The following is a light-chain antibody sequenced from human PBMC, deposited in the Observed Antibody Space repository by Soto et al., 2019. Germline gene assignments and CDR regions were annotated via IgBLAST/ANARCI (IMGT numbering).Light chain of an antibody. CDR2: DND. Sequence: QSVLTQPPSVSAAPGETVTISCSGSSSNIGNNFVSWYQQLPGTAPRLLIFDNDKRPSGIPDRFSGSRSGTSATLGITGLQTGDEADYYCGTWDSSLSTVVVGGGTQLTVL. CDR3: GTWDSSLSTVV. J-gene: IGLJ2*01. CDR1: SSNIGNNF. V-gene: IGLV1-51*01.